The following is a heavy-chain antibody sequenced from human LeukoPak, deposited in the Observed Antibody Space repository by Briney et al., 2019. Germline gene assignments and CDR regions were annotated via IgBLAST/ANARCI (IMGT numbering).Heavy chain of an antibody. CDR2: NSGGST. V-gene: IGHV3-53*01. CDR1: GFTISSNY. D-gene: IGHD6-19*01. Sequence: PGGSLRLSCAASGFTISSNYMSWVRQAPGKGLEWVSVNSGGSTYYADSVKGRFTISRDNSKNTLYLQMNSLRAEDTAVYYCARVPPALSGWEIYFDYWGQGTLVTVSS. J-gene: IGHJ4*02. CDR3: ARVPPALSGWEIYFDY.